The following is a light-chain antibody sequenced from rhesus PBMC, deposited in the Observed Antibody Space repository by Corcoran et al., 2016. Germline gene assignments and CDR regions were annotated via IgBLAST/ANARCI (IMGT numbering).Light chain of an antibody. J-gene: IGKJ2*01. CDR3: QQYYSTPYS. CDR1: QSLLYSSNNQNY. CDR2: WAS. Sequence: DIVMTQSPDSLAVSLGERVNINCKSSQSLLYSSNNQNYLAWYQQKTGKAPKLLIYWASTRECGVPNRFSCSGYGTDFTLTISGLQAEDVAVYYCQQYYSTPYSFGQGTKVEIK. V-gene: IGKV4-1*01.